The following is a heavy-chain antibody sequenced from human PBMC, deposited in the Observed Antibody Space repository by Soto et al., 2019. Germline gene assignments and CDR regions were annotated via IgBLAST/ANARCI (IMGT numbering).Heavy chain of an antibody. D-gene: IGHD1-20*01. CDR2: INPNSGGT. CDR3: SAAVEITDPFDI. V-gene: IGHV1-2*02. J-gene: IGHJ3*02. CDR1: GYTFTGYY. Sequence: AAVKVSCKASGYTFTGYYMHWVRQAPGQGLEWMGWINPNSGGTNYAQKFQGRVTMTRDTSISTAYMELSRLRSDDTAVYYCSAAVEITDPFDIWGQGTMVTVSS.